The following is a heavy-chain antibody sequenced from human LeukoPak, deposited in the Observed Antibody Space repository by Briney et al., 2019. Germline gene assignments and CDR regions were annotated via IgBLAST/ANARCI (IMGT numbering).Heavy chain of an antibody. Sequence: GGSLRLSCAASGFTFSSYAMSWVRQAPGQGLEWVSSMSGAGDIAHYAESVRGRFTISRDNSRNILYLQMNSLRADDTVIYYCAKLKSALIVVGAWGQGTLVAVSP. CDR2: MSGAGDIA. D-gene: IGHD1-26*01. J-gene: IGHJ5*02. V-gene: IGHV3-23*01. CDR1: GFTFSSYA. CDR3: AKLKSALIVVGA.